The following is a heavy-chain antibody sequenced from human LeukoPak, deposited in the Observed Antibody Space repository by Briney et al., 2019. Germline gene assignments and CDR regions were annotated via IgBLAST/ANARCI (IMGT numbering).Heavy chain of an antibody. V-gene: IGHV4-59*08. CDR2: IYSSGSA. CDR3: ARHRDYYDT. Sequence: TSETLSLTCTVSGASINNNFWTWIRQPPGKGLEWIGYIYSSGSANYNPSLKSRVIISRDTSKNQISLNLTSVTAADTALYFCARHRDYYDTWGHGTLVTVSS. J-gene: IGHJ4*01. D-gene: IGHD3-22*01. CDR1: GASINNNF.